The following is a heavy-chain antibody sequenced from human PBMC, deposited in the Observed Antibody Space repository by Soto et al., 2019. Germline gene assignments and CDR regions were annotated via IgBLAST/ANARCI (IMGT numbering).Heavy chain of an antibody. Sequence: ASVKVSCKASVYTFNKYPMHWVRQAPGQGLEWMGWINAANGDTGYSQKFQGRVTLTRDTSASTAYMELSSLRSEDTAVYYCARKDYYYSGIYYFDYWGQGTLVTVSS. J-gene: IGHJ4*02. D-gene: IGHD3-10*01. V-gene: IGHV1-3*01. CDR1: VYTFNKYP. CDR2: INAANGDT. CDR3: ARKDYYYSGIYYFDY.